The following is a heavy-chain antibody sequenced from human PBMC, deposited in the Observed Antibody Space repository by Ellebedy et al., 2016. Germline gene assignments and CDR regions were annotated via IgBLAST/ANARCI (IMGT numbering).Heavy chain of an antibody. CDR3: AREVSTVTTTWFDP. D-gene: IGHD4-17*01. Sequence: SETLSLTXTVSGGSVSSGSYYWSWIRQPPGKGLEWIGYIYNSGITSYNPSLKSRLTISIDTSKNQFSLKLSSVTAADTAVYYCAREVSTVTTTWFDPWGQGTLVTVSS. CDR1: GGSVSSGSYY. CDR2: IYNSGIT. J-gene: IGHJ5*02. V-gene: IGHV4-61*01.